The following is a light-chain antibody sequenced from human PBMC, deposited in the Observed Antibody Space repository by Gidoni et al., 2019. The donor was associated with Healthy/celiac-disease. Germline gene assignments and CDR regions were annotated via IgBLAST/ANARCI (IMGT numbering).Light chain of an antibody. J-gene: IGKJ3*01. CDR3: QQYYSTPFT. CDR1: QSLLYSSNNKNY. V-gene: IGKV4-1*01. Sequence: IVLTQSPDSLAVSLGERATINCKSSQSLLYSSNNKNYLAWYQQKPGQPPKLLIYWASTRESGVPDRFSGSGSGTDFTLTISSLQAEDVAVYYCQQYYSTPFTFGHGTKVDIK. CDR2: WAS.